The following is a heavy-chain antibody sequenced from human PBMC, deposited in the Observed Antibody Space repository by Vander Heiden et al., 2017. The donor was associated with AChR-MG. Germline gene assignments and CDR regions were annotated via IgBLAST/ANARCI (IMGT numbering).Heavy chain of an antibody. Sequence: GESGGGLVQPGRSLRPSCAASGFTFADYAMHWVRQAPGKGLEWVSGISWNSGRIGYADSVKGRFTISRDNAKNSLYLQMNSLRDEDTALYYCAKDRLSIAAAGIDYWGQVTLVTVSS. D-gene: IGHD6-13*01. V-gene: IGHV3-9*01. J-gene: IGHJ4*02. CDR1: GFTFADYA. CDR2: ISWNSGRI. CDR3: AKDRLSIAAAGIDY.